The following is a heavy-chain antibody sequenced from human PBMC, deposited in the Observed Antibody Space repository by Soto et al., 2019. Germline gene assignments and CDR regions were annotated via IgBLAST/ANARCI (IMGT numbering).Heavy chain of an antibody. CDR1: GFTFSDSV. V-gene: IGHV3-23*01. CDR3: VKWHTSNFDSLPFTGFDF. J-gene: IGHJ4*02. D-gene: IGHD3-22*01. CDR2: MSGDGRT. Sequence: GGSLRLSCVGSGFTFSDSVMAWVRQAPGKGLEWLSVMSGDGRTRYALSVTGRFTISRDNSKNTLYLQMRSLRAEDAAAYYCVKWHTSNFDSLPFTGFDFWGQGTQVTVFS.